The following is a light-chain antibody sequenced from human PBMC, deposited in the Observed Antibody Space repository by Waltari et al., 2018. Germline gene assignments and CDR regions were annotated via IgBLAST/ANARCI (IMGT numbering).Light chain of an antibody. CDR2: ASS. CDR1: QNIIRY. Sequence: DIQMTQSPASLSASVGDRVTITCRASQNIIRYLNWYQQRPGTAPKLLIYASSNLQSGVPSRFSGSGFGTEFTLTISSLQPEDFATYYCQQSYSTPPRTFGQGTKVEMK. CDR3: QQSYSTPPRT. J-gene: IGKJ1*01. V-gene: IGKV1-39*01.